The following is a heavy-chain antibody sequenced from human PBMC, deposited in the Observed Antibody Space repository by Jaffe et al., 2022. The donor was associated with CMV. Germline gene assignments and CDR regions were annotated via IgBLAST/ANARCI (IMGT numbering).Heavy chain of an antibody. Sequence: EVQLVESGGGLVKPGGSLRLSCAASGFTLNTYSMNWVRQAPGKGLEWVSSISSSSSYIYSADSLKGRFTISRDNTKNSLFLQMNSLRVEDTAVYYCAREGIAVAANLHCFDYWGQGTLVTVSS. CDR3: AREGIAVAANLHCFDY. D-gene: IGHD6-19*01. CDR2: ISSSSSYI. V-gene: IGHV3-21*01. J-gene: IGHJ4*02. CDR1: GFTLNTYS.